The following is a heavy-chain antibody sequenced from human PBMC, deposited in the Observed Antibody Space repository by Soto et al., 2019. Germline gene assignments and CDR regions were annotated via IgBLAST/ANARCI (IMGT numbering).Heavy chain of an antibody. CDR1: GFTFSSYA. D-gene: IGHD3-3*01. CDR2: ISGSGGST. Sequence: GGSLRLSCAASGFTFSSYAMSWVRQAPGKGLEWVSAISGSGGSTYYADSVKGRFTISRDNSKNTLYLQMNSLRAEDTAVYYCAKDPPGLRFLEWLGYFQHWGQGTLVTVSS. V-gene: IGHV3-23*01. CDR3: AKDPPGLRFLEWLGYFQH. J-gene: IGHJ1*01.